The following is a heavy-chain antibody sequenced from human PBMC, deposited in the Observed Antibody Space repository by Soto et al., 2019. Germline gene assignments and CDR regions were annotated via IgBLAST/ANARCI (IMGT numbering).Heavy chain of an antibody. CDR3: ARGWVDIVFPYFDY. V-gene: IGHV4-4*02. CDR1: GGSVSSNNW. D-gene: IGHD2-15*01. J-gene: IGHJ4*02. CDR2: TYHSETT. Sequence: SETLSLTCAVSGGSVSSNNWWIWVRQPPGKGLEWIGETYHSETTNYNPSLKSRATISVDKSKNQFSLKLSSVTAADTAVYYCARGWVDIVFPYFDYWGRGTLVTVSS.